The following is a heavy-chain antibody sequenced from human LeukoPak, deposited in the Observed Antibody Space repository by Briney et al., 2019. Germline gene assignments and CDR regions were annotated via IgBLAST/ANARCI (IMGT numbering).Heavy chain of an antibody. Sequence: PGGSLRLSCAASGFTFSSYSMNWVRQAPGKGLEWFSSISNSSSYIYYADSVKGRFTISRDNAKNSLYLQMNSLRAEDTAVYYCARDGYYYGSGSYLWGQGTLVTVSS. CDR2: ISNSSSYI. J-gene: IGHJ4*02. V-gene: IGHV3-21*01. D-gene: IGHD3-10*01. CDR1: GFTFSSYS. CDR3: ARDGYYYGSGSYL.